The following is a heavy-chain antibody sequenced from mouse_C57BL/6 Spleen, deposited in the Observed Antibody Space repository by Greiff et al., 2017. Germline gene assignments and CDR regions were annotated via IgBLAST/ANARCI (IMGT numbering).Heavy chain of an antibody. CDR1: GYTFTDYN. Sequence: VHVKQSGPELVKPGASVKMSCKASGYTFTDYNMHWVKQSHGKSLEWIGYINPNNGGTSYNQKFKGKATLTVNKSSSTAYMELRSLTSEDSAVYYCARCLYYPDYWGQGTTLTVSS. D-gene: IGHD1-1*01. CDR2: INPNNGGT. CDR3: ARCLYYPDY. V-gene: IGHV1-22*01. J-gene: IGHJ2*01.